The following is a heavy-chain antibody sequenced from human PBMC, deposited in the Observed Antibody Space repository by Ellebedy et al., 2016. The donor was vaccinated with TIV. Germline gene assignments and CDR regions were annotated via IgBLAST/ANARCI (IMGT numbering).Heavy chain of an antibody. CDR1: GFAVSDSY. CDR3: ARVLYSTGWLD. CDR2: ISYGDPTV. J-gene: IGHJ4*02. V-gene: IGHV3-11*01. Sequence: PGGSLRLSCAASGFAVSDSYMTWIRQVPGKGLEWVSYISYGDPTVYYAASVKGRFTISRDSAKNSLHLQMNSLGADDTAVYYCARVLYSTGWLDWGQGTRVTVSS. D-gene: IGHD6-19*01.